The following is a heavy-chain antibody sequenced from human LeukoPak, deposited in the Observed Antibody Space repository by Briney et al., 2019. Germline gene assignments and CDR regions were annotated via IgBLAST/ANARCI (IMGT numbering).Heavy chain of an antibody. V-gene: IGHV4-39*01. CDR1: AGSISRSSYY. CDR2: IYYSGST. Sequence: SETLSLSCTVSAGSISRSSYYWGWIRQPPGKGLEWIGSIYYSGSTYYNPSLKSRVTISVDTSKNQFSLKLCSVTAADTAVYYCARQTVTPDDAFDIWGQGTMVTVSS. J-gene: IGHJ3*02. D-gene: IGHD1-14*01. CDR3: ARQTVTPDDAFDI.